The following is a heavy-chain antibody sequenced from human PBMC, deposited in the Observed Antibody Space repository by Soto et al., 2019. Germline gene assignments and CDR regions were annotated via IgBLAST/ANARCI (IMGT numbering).Heavy chain of an antibody. Sequence: SETLSLTCAVYGGSFSGYYWSWIRQPPGKGLECIGEINHSGSTNYNPSLKSRVTISVDTSKNQFSLKLSSVTAADTAVYYCARGRVYYYGSGSYDYYYGMDVWGQGTTVTVSS. CDR2: INHSGST. CDR3: ARGRVYYYGSGSYDYYYGMDV. CDR1: GGSFSGYY. V-gene: IGHV4-34*01. J-gene: IGHJ6*02. D-gene: IGHD3-10*01.